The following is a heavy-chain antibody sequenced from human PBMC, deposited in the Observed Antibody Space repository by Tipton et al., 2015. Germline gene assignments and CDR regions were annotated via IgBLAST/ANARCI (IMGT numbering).Heavy chain of an antibody. J-gene: IGHJ5*02. CDR2: IYASGIT. V-gene: IGHV4-4*07. CDR1: GGSISNYY. Sequence: TLSLTCTVSGGSISNYYWNWIRQPAGKGLEWIGRIYASGITNYNPSLKRRVTMSVDTSKNQFSLKPTSVNAADTAVYYCARGGNNWFDPWGQGTLVTVSS. CDR3: ARGGNNWFDP. D-gene: IGHD2-15*01.